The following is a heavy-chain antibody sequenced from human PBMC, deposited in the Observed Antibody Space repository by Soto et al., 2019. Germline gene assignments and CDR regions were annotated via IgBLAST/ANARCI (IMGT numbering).Heavy chain of an antibody. CDR1: GFTFSSYA. CDR2: ITEGGGGT. V-gene: IGHV3-23*01. CDR3: AKGIESERYFDW. J-gene: IGHJ4*02. D-gene: IGHD3-9*01. Sequence: EVQLLESGGGLVQPGGSLRLFCVASGFTFSSYAMTWVRQAPGQGLEWVSSITEGGGGTHYGGPVKCRSTITRDNSDNALYLQMNSLRTEHTALYYCAKGIESERYFDWWGQGTLITVSS.